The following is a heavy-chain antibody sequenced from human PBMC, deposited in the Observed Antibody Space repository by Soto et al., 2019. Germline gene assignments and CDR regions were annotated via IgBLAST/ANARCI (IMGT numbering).Heavy chain of an antibody. V-gene: IGHV4-34*01. CDR3: VSVVAIRHYYGMDV. Sequence: SETPALTCAVYGGSLSGYYWSLIRQSPGKGLEWIGEISHGGNANYSPSLKSRVTISVDTSKNQVSLKLTSVTAADTAIYYCVSVVAIRHYYGMDVWGQG. CDR1: GGSLSGYY. CDR2: ISHGGNA. J-gene: IGHJ6*02. D-gene: IGHD2-21*01.